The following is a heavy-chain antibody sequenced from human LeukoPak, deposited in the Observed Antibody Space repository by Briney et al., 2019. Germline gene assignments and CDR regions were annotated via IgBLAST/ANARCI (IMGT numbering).Heavy chain of an antibody. CDR1: GYTFTSYY. CDR3: AREWREDWFDP. CDR2: INPSGGST. D-gene: IGHD3-3*01. V-gene: IGHV1-46*01. J-gene: IGHJ5*02. Sequence: ASLKVSCTASGYTFTSYYMRWVRQAPGQGLEWMGIINPSGGSTSYAQKFQGRVTMTRDMSTSTVYMELSSLRSEDTAVYYCAREWREDWFDPWGQGTLVTVSS.